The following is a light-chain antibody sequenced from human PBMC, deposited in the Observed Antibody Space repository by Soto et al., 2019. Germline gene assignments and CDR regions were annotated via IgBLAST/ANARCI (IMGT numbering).Light chain of an antibody. V-gene: IGKV1-39*01. CDR1: QSIDRT. Sequence: DIQMTQSPSSLSASVGDRVTITCRSSQSIDRTLNWYQQKPGEAPNLLIYAASGLQTGVPSRFSGGASGTDFTLTISSVQLDDFATYDGQQSYTTPWTFGQGTKVEMK. CDR3: QQSYTTPWT. CDR2: AAS. J-gene: IGKJ1*01.